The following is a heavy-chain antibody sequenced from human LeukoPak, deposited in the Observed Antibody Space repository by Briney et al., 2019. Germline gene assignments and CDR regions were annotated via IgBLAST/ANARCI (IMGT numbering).Heavy chain of an antibody. V-gene: IGHV3-33*01. CDR3: ARDAPGYSYGPPFDY. Sequence: GALSLSCAASGFTFSSYGMHWVRQAPGKGLEWVAVIWYDGSNKYYADSVKGRFTISRDNSKNTLYLQMNSLRAEDTAVYHCARDAPGYSYGPPFDYWGQGTLVTVSS. D-gene: IGHD5-18*01. CDR2: IWYDGSNK. J-gene: IGHJ4*02. CDR1: GFTFSSYG.